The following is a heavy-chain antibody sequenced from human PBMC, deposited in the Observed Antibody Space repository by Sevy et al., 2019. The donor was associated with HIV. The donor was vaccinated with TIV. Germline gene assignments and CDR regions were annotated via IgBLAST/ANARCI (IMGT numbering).Heavy chain of an antibody. CDR1: GFTFSSYG. Sequence: GGSLRLSCAASGFTFSSYGMHWVRQAPGKGLEWVAVIWYDGSNKYYADSVKGRFTISRDNSKNTLYLQMNSRRAEDTAVYYCARDLEYSSSWSTYYYYGMDVWGQGTTVTVSS. J-gene: IGHJ6*02. CDR2: IWYDGSNK. CDR3: ARDLEYSSSWSTYYYYGMDV. D-gene: IGHD6-13*01. V-gene: IGHV3-33*01.